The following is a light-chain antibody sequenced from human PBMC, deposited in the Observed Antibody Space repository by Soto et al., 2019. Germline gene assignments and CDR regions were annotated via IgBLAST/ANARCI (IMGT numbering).Light chain of an antibody. CDR2: GAS. Sequence: ESVLTQSPGTLSLSPGEKATLSCRASQSVSSSYLAWYQQKPGQAPRLLIYGASSRATGIPDRFSDSGSGTDFTLTVSRLEXEDFAVYYCQQFGSSSWTFGQGTKGDI. CDR3: QQFGSSSWT. V-gene: IGKV3-20*01. CDR1: QSVSSSY. J-gene: IGKJ1*01.